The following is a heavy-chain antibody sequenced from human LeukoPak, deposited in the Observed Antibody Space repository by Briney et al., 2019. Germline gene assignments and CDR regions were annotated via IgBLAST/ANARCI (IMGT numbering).Heavy chain of an antibody. CDR3: ARDQSSMIADY. CDR2: IIPIPGIA. D-gene: IGHD3-22*01. CDR1: GGTLSSYA. J-gene: IGHJ4*02. V-gene: IGHV1-69*04. Sequence: SVKVSCKASGGTLSSYAISWVRQAPGQGLEWMGRIIPIPGIANYAQKFQGRVTITADKSTSTAYMELSSLRSEDTAVYYCARDQSSMIADYWGQGTLVTVSS.